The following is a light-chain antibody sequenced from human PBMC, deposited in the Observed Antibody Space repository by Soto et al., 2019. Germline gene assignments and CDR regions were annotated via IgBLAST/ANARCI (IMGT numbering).Light chain of an antibody. V-gene: IGLV2-14*03. Sequence: QSVLTQPASVSGSPGQSITISCTGTSSDVGGYDHVSWYQQYPGKAPKLIIYDVTVRPSGISRRFSGSKSDNTASLAVSGLQPEDEADYYCSSYTNKDTLLFGGGTKLTVL. CDR2: DVT. CDR1: SSDVGGYDH. J-gene: IGLJ3*02. CDR3: SSYTNKDTLL.